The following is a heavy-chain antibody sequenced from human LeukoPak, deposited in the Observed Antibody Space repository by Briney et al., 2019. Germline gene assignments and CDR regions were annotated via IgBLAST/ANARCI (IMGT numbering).Heavy chain of an antibody. J-gene: IGHJ5*02. D-gene: IGHD2-15*01. Sequence: ASVKVSCKASGYTFTDYYMHWVRQAPGQGLEWMGWINPNSGGTNYAQKFQGRVTMTRDTSISTAYMELSRLRSDDTAVYYCARRCSGGSPRLNWFDPWGQGTLVTVSS. CDR1: GYTFTDYY. CDR2: INPNSGGT. CDR3: ARRCSGGSPRLNWFDP. V-gene: IGHV1-2*02.